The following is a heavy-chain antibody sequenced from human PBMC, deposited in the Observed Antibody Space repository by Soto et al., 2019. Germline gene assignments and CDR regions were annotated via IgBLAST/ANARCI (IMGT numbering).Heavy chain of an antibody. CDR2: INPISGDT. Sequence: QVQLVQSGAELKKPGASVKVSCKASGYIFTGHYIHWVRQAPGQGLEWMGWINPISGDTNYAQKFQRTVTMTRDTSISTAYMDLSSMISADTAVYYCARVRRSPYAMDVWGQGTTVTVSS. J-gene: IGHJ6*02. D-gene: IGHD2-2*01. V-gene: IGHV1-2*02. CDR1: GYIFTGHY. CDR3: ARVRRSPYAMDV.